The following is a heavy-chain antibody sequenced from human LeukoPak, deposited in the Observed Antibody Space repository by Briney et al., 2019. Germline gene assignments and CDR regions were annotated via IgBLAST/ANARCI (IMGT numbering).Heavy chain of an antibody. CDR1: GFTFSSYS. Sequence: GGSLRLSCAASGFTFSSYSMNWVRQAPGKGLEWVSSISSSSSYIYYAASVKGRFTISRDNAKNSLYLQMNSLRAEDTAVYYCARDPAGVVVPAAPNYWGQGTLVTVSS. V-gene: IGHV3-21*01. D-gene: IGHD2-2*01. CDR2: ISSSSSYI. J-gene: IGHJ4*02. CDR3: ARDPAGVVVPAAPNY.